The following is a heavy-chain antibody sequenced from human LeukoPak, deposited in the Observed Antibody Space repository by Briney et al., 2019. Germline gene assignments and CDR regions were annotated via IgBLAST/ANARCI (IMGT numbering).Heavy chain of an antibody. D-gene: IGHD6-19*01. J-gene: IGHJ6*02. CDR1: GGTFSSYA. CDR3: ARDSPTWYGSGWYNLGDYYYGMDV. Sequence: ASVKVSCKASGGTFSSYAISWVRQAPGQGLEWMGRIIPILGIANYAQKFQGRVTITADKSTSTAYMELSSLRSEDTAVYYCARDSPTWYGSGWYNLGDYYYGMDVWGQGTTVTVSS. CDR2: IIPILGIA. V-gene: IGHV1-69*04.